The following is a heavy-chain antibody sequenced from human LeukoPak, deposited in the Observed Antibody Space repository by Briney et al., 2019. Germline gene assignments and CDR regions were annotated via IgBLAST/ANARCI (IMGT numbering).Heavy chain of an antibody. CDR3: SRGDRGDSGSHSGFDY. V-gene: IGHV6-1*01. Sequence: PSQTLSLTCAISGDSVSSNSVAWNWIRQSPSRGLEWLGRTYYRSKWYNDYAVSVKSRITINPDTSKNQFSLQLNSVTPEDTAVYYCSRGDRGDSGSHSGFDYWGQGTLVTVSS. CDR2: TYYRSKWYN. J-gene: IGHJ4*02. D-gene: IGHD1-26*01. CDR1: GDSVSSNSVA.